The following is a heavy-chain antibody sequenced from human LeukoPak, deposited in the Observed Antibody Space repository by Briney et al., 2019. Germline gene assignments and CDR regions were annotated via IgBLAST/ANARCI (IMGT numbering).Heavy chain of an antibody. D-gene: IGHD6-19*01. J-gene: IGHJ6*02. CDR1: GDTFTTYD. CDR3: AGEQWLKREGVYYYYGVAV. CDR2: MNPNSGNT. V-gene: IGHV1-8*01. Sequence: GASVKVSCKASGDTFTTYDINWVRQASGQGLEWMGWMNPNSGNTGYAQKFQGRVTMTRNTSTTTTYMELNSLRSEDTAVYYGAGEQWLKREGVYYYYGVAVWGQGTTVTVSS.